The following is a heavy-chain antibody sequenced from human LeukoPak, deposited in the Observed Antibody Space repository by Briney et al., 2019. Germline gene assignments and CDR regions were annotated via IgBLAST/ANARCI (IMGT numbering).Heavy chain of an antibody. V-gene: IGHV1-24*01. CDR3: ATAKGGSSILPFDY. J-gene: IGHJ4*02. CDR2: FDPEDGET. CDR1: GYTLTELS. D-gene: IGHD1-26*01. Sequence: ASVKVSCKVSGYTLTELSMHWVRQAPGKGLEWMGGFDPEDGETIYAQKFQGRVTMTEDTSTDTAYMELSRLRAEDTAVYYCATAKGGSSILPFDYWGQGTLVTVSS.